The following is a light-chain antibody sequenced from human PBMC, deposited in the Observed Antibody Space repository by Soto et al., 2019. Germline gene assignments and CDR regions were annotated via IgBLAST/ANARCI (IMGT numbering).Light chain of an antibody. J-gene: IGLJ3*02. V-gene: IGLV2-8*01. CDR3: TSYLGNDIWV. CDR2: EVT. CDR1: SSDVGAYKY. Sequence: QSALTQPPSASGSPGQSVTISCTGTSSDVGAYKYVSWYQQYPGKAPKLMIYEVTKRPSGVPDRFSGPKSGNTASLTVSGLQAEDEADYYCTSYLGNDIWVFGGGTKLTVL.